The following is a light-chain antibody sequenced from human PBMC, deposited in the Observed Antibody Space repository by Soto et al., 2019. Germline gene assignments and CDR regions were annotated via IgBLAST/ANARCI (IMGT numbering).Light chain of an antibody. CDR1: SSDVGGYNY. CDR2: NVN. J-gene: IGLJ3*02. V-gene: IGLV2-11*01. CDR3: CSFAGSYTLWV. Sequence: QSVLTQPRSVSGSPGQSVTISCTGTSSDVGGYNYVSWYQQYPDKAPKLIIYNVNKRPSGVPDRFSGSKSGTTASLTISGLQAEDEADYYCCSFAGSYTLWVLGGGTKLTVL.